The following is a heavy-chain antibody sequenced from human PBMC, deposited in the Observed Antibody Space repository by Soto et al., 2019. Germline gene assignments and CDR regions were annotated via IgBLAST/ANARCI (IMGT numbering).Heavy chain of an antibody. D-gene: IGHD2-21*02. CDR1: GFTFSSYG. Sequence: GGSLRLSCAASGFTFSSYGMHWVRQAPGKGLEWVAVIWYDGSNKYYADSVKGRFTISRDNSKNTLYLQMNSLRAEDTAVYYCAALQGYCGGDCYSSSSIGMDVWGQGTTVTVSS. V-gene: IGHV3-33*01. CDR3: AALQGYCGGDCYSSSSIGMDV. J-gene: IGHJ6*02. CDR2: IWYDGSNK.